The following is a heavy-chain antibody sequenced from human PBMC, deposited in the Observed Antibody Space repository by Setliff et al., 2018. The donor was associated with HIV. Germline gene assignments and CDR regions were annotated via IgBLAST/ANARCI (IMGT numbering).Heavy chain of an antibody. D-gene: IGHD5-12*01. J-gene: IGHJ4*02. CDR3: ARRGWNGYTALDC. CDR1: GGSFSDYS. CDR2: INHSGST. V-gene: IGHV4-34*01. Sequence: KTSETLSLTCAVYGGSFSDYSWNWVRQPPGKGLEWIGEINHSGSTNYNPSLKSRVTISADTSKKQFSLNVTSVTAADTAVYYCARRGWNGYTALDCWGQGTLVTVSS.